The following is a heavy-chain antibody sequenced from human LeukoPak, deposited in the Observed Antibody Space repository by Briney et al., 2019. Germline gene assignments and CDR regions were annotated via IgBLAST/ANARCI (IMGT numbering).Heavy chain of an antibody. V-gene: IGHV1-2*02. CDR2: FNPNGGGT. CDR1: GYTFTGYY. D-gene: IGHD6-19*01. J-gene: IGHJ4*02. Sequence: ASVKVSCKASGYTFTGYYMHWVRQTPGQGLEWVGWFNPNGGGTNFAQKFQGRVTLTRDTSITTAYLEVNRLESDDTAIYYCARENNSGWYRKAAFDYWGQGALVTVTS. CDR3: ARENNSGWYRKAAFDY.